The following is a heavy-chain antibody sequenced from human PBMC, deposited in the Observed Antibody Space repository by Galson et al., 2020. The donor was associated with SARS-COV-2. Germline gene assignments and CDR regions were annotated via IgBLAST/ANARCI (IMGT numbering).Heavy chain of an antibody. CDR3: ASIDF. J-gene: IGHJ4*02. CDR1: GFSFSNYD. V-gene: IGHV3-21*01. CDR2: IGRSGSSV. Sequence: GGSLRLSCAASGFSFSNYDMSWVRQAPGKGLEWVSSIGRSGSSVFYADSLKGRLTVSRDNANNLLHLEMNSLRSEDTAIYYCASIDFWGQGTLVTVSS.